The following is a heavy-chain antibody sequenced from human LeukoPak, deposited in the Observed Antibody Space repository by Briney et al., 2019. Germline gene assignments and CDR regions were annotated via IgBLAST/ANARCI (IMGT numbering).Heavy chain of an antibody. V-gene: IGHV4-59*01. CDR3: ARGRVAVAGYNWFDP. D-gene: IGHD6-19*01. J-gene: IGHJ5*02. Sequence: SETLSLTCTVSGGSISSYYWSWIRQPPGKGLEWIGYIYYSGSTNYNPSLKSRVTISVDTSKNQFSLKLSSVTAADTAVYYCARGRVAVAGYNWFDPWGQGTLVTVSS. CDR2: IYYSGST. CDR1: GGSISSYY.